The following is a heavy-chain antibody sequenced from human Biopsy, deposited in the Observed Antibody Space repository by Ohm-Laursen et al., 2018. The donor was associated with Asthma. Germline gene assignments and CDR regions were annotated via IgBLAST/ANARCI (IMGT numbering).Heavy chain of an antibody. CDR1: GYTFTSYY. D-gene: IGHD1-26*01. V-gene: IGHV1-46*01. J-gene: IGHJ4*02. Sequence: ASVTASCKASGYTFTSYYMHWARQAPGQGLEWMGIINPSGGSTSYAQKFQGRVTMTRDTSTSTVYMELSSLRSEDTAVYYCARAGALIVGATMGYWGQGALVTVSS. CDR2: INPSGGST. CDR3: ARAGALIVGATMGY.